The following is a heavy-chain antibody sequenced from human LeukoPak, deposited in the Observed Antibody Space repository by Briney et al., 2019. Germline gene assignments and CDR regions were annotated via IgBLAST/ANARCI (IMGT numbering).Heavy chain of an antibody. CDR3: ARDSSGWGGWFDP. CDR2: INPNSGGT. J-gene: IGHJ5*02. Sequence: ASVKVSCKASGYTFTGYYMHWVRQAPGQGLEWMGWINPNSGGTNYAQKFQGRVTMTRDTSISTAYMELSRLRSDDTAVYHCARDSSGWGGWFDPWGQGTLVTVSS. V-gene: IGHV1-2*02. CDR1: GYTFTGYY. D-gene: IGHD6-19*01.